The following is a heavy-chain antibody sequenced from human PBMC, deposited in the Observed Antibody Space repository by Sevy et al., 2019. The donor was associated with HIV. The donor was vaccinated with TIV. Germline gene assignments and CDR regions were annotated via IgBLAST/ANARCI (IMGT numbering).Heavy chain of an antibody. J-gene: IGHJ6*02. D-gene: IGHD1-20*01. Sequence: SQTLSLTCAISVDSVSSNNAAWNWIRQSPSRGLEWLGRTFYRSNWYNDYAVSVKGRITINPDTSKNQLSLQLTSVTPEDTAVYYCARDGLTYGGMDVWGQGTTVTVSS. CDR3: ARDGLTYGGMDV. V-gene: IGHV6-1*01. CDR2: TFYRSNWYN. CDR1: VDSVSSNNAA.